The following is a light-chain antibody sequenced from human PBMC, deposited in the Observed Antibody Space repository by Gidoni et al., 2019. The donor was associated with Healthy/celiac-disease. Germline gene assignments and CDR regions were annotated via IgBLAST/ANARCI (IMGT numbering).Light chain of an antibody. Sequence: DIQWTQSPAFLSASVGDRVPITCRASQGISSYLAWYQQKPGKAPKLLIYAASTLQSGVPSRFSGSGSGTEFTLTISSLQPEDFATYYCQQLNSYPLTFGQGTRLEIK. CDR2: AAS. V-gene: IGKV1-9*01. CDR3: QQLNSYPLT. CDR1: QGISSY. J-gene: IGKJ5*01.